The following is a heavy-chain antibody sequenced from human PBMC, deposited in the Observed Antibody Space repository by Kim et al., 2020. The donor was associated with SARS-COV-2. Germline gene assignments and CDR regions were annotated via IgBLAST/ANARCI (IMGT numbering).Heavy chain of an antibody. CDR2: INHSGST. Sequence: SETLSLTCAVYGGSFSSYYWSWIRQPPGKGLEWIGEINHSGSTNYNPSLKSRITISVDPSKNQSSLKLSSVTAADTAVYYCARSINWFAPWGQGTLFTVSS. CDR1: GGSFSSYY. J-gene: IGHJ5*02. V-gene: IGHV4-34*01. CDR3: ARSINWFAP.